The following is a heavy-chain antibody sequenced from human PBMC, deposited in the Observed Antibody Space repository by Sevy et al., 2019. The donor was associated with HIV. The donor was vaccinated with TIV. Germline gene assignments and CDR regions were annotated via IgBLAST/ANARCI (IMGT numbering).Heavy chain of an antibody. D-gene: IGHD6-13*01. Sequence: GGSLRLSCATSGFSFSNNWMHWVRQAPGKGLVWVSRINGDGSSISYADPVNGRFTISRDNAKNTLYLLMNSLRVEDTAVYYCAGSNWYAAFDIWGPGTMVTVSS. V-gene: IGHV3-74*01. CDR2: INGDGSSI. J-gene: IGHJ3*02. CDR1: GFSFSNNW. CDR3: AGSNWYAAFDI.